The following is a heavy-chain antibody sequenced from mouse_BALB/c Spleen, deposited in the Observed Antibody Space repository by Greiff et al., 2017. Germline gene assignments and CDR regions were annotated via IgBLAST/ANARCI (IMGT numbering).Heavy chain of an antibody. V-gene: IGHV1-5*01. CDR2: IYPGNSDT. CDR1: GYSFTSYW. CDR3: TRSLSSHWYFDV. D-gene: IGHD1-1*01. J-gene: IGHJ1*01. Sequence: EVQLQQSGTVLARPGASVKMSCKASGYSFTSYWMHWVKQRPGQGLEWIGAIYPGNSDTSYNQKFKGKAKLTAVTSASTAYMELSSLTNEDSAVYYCTRSLSSHWYFDVWGAGTTVTVS.